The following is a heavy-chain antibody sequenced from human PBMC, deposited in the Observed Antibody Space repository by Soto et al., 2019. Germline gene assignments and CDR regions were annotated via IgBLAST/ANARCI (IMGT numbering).Heavy chain of an antibody. CDR3: ATRYCSSCSCRLYGMDV. CDR2: IIPISGTA. CDR1: RGTFSSYA. D-gene: IGHD2-2*01. J-gene: IGHJ6*02. V-gene: IGHV1-69*01. Sequence: QVQLVQSGAEVKKPGSSVKVSCKASRGTFSSYATTWVRQAPGQGLEWMGGIIPISGTANYAQKFQGRVTITADEFTRTAYMELSSLRSEDTAVYYCATRYCSSCSCRLYGMDVWGQGTTVTVSS.